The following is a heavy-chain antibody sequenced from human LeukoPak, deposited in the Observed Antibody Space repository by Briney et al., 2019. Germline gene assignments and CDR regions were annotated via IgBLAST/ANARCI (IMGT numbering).Heavy chain of an antibody. CDR1: GFTVSSNY. D-gene: IGHD3-10*01. Sequence: GGSLRLSCAASGFTVSSNYMSWVRQAPGKGLEWVSVIYSGGSTYYADSVKGRFTISRYNSKNTLYLQMNSLRAEDTAVYYCARARITMVRGGQRYFDLWGRGTLVTVSS. J-gene: IGHJ2*01. V-gene: IGHV3-53*04. CDR2: IYSGGST. CDR3: ARARITMVRGGQRYFDL.